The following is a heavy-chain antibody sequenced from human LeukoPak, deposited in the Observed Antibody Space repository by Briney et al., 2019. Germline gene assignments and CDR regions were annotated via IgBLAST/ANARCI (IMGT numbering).Heavy chain of an antibody. CDR1: GGSISSYY. V-gene: IGHV4-59*01. D-gene: IGHD3-22*01. Sequence: SETLSLTCTVSGGSISSYYWSWGRQPPGKGLEWILYIYYIGSTNYNPSLKSRANMSVDTSKNQFSLKLSSVTAADTAVYYCARDKDYFDSGGAFDIWGQGTMVTVSS. CDR2: IYYIGST. J-gene: IGHJ3*02. CDR3: ARDKDYFDSGGAFDI.